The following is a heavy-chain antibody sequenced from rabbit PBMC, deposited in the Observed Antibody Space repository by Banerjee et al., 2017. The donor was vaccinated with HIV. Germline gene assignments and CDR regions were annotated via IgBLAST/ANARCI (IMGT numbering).Heavy chain of an antibody. CDR1: GFSFSSYY. CDR2: IVTGSSGNT. J-gene: IGHJ4*01. V-gene: IGHV1S45*01. Sequence: QEQLEECGGDLVKPEGSLPLTCTASGFSFSSYYMSWVRQAPGKGLEWIACIVTGSSGNTWYASWARGRFTISKTSSTTVTLQMTSLTAADTATYFCARDGGDGDWDLWGQGTLVTVS. D-gene: IGHD2-1*01. CDR3: ARDGGDGDWDL.